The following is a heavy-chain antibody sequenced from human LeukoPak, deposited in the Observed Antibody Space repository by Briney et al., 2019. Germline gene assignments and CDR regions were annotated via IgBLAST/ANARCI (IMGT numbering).Heavy chain of an antibody. J-gene: IGHJ4*02. V-gene: IGHV1-2*02. CDR1: GYTFTSYY. D-gene: IGHD5-12*01. CDR2: INPNSGGT. CDR3: ARGAYVDIVATIPALFDY. Sequence: ASVKVSCKASGYTFTSYYMHWVRQAPGQGLEWMGGINPNSGGTNYAQKFQGRVTMTRDTSISTAYMELSRLRSEDTAVYYCARGAYVDIVATIPALFDYWGEGTLVTVSS.